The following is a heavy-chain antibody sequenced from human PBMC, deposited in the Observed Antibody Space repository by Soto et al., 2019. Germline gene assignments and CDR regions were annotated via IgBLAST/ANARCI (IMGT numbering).Heavy chain of an antibody. J-gene: IGHJ4*02. D-gene: IGHD3-3*01. Sequence: QVQLVESGGGVVQPGRSLRLSCAASGFTFTNYGMHWVRQAPGKGLEWVAVISYDESNKYYADSVKGRFTISRDNSKTPLSLPMNSLRAEDTAVYYCAQGPSAGVVSYSPFDYWGQGTLVTVSS. CDR2: ISYDESNK. CDR1: GFTFTNYG. V-gene: IGHV3-30*03. CDR3: AQGPSAGVVSYSPFDY.